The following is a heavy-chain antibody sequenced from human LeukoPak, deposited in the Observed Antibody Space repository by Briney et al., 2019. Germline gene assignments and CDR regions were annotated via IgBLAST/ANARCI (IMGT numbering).Heavy chain of an antibody. CDR3: ATSSGWYWGNAFDI. J-gene: IGHJ3*02. Sequence: SVKVSCKASGGTFSSDAISWVRQAPGQGLEWMGGIIPIFGTANYAQKFQGRVTITADESTSTAYMELSSLRSEDTAVYYCATSSGWYWGNAFDIWGQGTMATVSS. CDR1: GGTFSSDA. V-gene: IGHV1-69*13. CDR2: IIPIFGTA. D-gene: IGHD6-19*01.